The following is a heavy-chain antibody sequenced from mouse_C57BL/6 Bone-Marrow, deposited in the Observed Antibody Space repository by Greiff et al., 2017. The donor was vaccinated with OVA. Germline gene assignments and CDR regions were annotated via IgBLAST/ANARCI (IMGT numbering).Heavy chain of an antibody. CDR3: ARDGPYYYGSSWWYFDV. D-gene: IGHD1-1*01. Sequence: EVQVVESGGGLVKPGGSLKLSCAASGFTFSSYAMSWVRQTPEKRLEWVATISDGGSYTYYPDNVKGRFTISRDNAKNNLYLQMSHLKSEDTAMYYCARDGPYYYGSSWWYFDVWGTGTTVTVSS. CDR2: ISDGGSYT. CDR1: GFTFSSYA. V-gene: IGHV5-4*01. J-gene: IGHJ1*03.